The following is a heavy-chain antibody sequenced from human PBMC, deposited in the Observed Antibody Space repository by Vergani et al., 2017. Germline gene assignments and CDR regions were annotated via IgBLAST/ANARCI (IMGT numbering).Heavy chain of an antibody. CDR1: GDSISSGYYY. V-gene: IGHV4-30-4*08. D-gene: IGHD1-26*01. J-gene: IGHJ4*02. CDR3: ARGVGCICRGSICYYRLFDS. Sequence: QLQESGPGLVKASETLSLTCTVSGDSISSGYYYWSWLRPPPGKGLEWIGYISHSGITYYSPSLDSSVTFSVEKSTDQFSLKLSSVSAADTAVYYCARGVGCICRGSICYYRLFDSWGQGTLVTVSS. CDR2: ISHSGIT.